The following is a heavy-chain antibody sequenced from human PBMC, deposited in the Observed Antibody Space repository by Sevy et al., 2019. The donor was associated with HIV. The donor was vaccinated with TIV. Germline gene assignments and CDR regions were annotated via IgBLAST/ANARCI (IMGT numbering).Heavy chain of an antibody. V-gene: IGHV1-3*01. J-gene: IGHJ4*02. CDR2: INAGNGNT. CDR3: ARGLWFRELFDY. CDR1: GYTFTSYA. D-gene: IGHD3-10*01. Sequence: ASLKVSCKASGYTFTSYAMHWVRQAPGQRLEWMGWINAGNGNTKYSQKFQGRVTITRDTSASTAYMELSSLRSEDTAVYYCARGLWFRELFDYWGQGTLVTVSS.